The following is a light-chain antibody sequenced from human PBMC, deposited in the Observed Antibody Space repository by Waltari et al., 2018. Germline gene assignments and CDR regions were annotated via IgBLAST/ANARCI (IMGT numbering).Light chain of an antibody. CDR3: QKYEALPAT. V-gene: IGKV3-20*01. Sequence: EIVLTQSPGTLSLSPGERATLSCRASQSISKYLVWYQQKPGQAPRLLIYEASIRATGIPDRFSGSGSGTDFSVIISRLDPEDFAVYYCQKYEALPATFGQGTKVEIK. J-gene: IGKJ1*01. CDR2: EAS. CDR1: QSISKY.